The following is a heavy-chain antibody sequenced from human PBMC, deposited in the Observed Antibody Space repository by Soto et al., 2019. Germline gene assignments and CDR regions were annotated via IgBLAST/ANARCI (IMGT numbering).Heavy chain of an antibody. V-gene: IGHV3-33*01. Sequence: QVLLVQSGGGVVQPGTSPRLSCAASGFTFSSHGMHWLRQAPGKGLEWVAVIWYDGSEKYYRDSVKGRFTISRDNSKNTLYLQMDSLTVEDTAVYYCARWGNWKVADYWGQGTLVTVSS. CDR2: IWYDGSEK. D-gene: IGHD1-1*01. J-gene: IGHJ4*02. CDR3: ARWGNWKVADY. CDR1: GFTFSSHG.